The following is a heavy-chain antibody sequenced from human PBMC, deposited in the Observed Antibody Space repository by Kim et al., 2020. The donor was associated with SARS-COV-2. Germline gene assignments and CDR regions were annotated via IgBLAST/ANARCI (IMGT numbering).Heavy chain of an antibody. J-gene: IGHJ4*02. CDR2: SDGSNK. Sequence: SDGSNKDYDDSVMGRFTISRDNSKNMLFLQMNSLRAEDTAVYYCANFESWGQGTLVTVSS. V-gene: IGHV3-33*06. CDR3: ANFES.